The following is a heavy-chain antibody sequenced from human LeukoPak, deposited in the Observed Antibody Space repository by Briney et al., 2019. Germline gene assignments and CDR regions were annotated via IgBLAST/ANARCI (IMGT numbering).Heavy chain of an antibody. J-gene: IGHJ4*02. CDR3: ARGVAISSSGWYDTFDY. V-gene: IGHV3-64*02. CDR1: GFTLSNSA. CDR2: ISTNGDRT. D-gene: IGHD6-19*01. Sequence: PGGSLRLSCGASGFTLSNSAMYWVRQAPGKGLEFVSVISTNGDRTYYADSVKGRFTVSRDNSKNTLYLQMGSLRADDMAVYYCARGVAISSSGWYDTFDYWGQGALDTISS.